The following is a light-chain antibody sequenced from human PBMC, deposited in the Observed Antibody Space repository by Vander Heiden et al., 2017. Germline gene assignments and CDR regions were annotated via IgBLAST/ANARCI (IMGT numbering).Light chain of an antibody. Sequence: SVLTQPPSVSAAPGHTATLSCSGSSTNIGKNYESEYQQLPGTAPKLLIYDNNKRPSGITDRFSGYKSGTSATRGIAGLQTGDEADYYCGTWDSSLSNAVFGAGTKVTVL. CDR3: GTWDSSLSNAV. J-gene: IGLJ1*01. CDR1: STNIGKNY. CDR2: DNN. V-gene: IGLV1-51*01.